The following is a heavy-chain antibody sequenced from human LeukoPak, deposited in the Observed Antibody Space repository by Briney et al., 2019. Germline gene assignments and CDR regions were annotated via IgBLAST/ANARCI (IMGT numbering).Heavy chain of an antibody. CDR1: GFTVSGCS. V-gene: IGHV3-48*02. Sequence: PGGSLRLSCAASGFTVSGCSMNWVSQAPGKGLEWVSYISGSGGDIHYADSVKGRFTISRNNAKNSLYLQMTSLREEDTAVYYCARDLHSGAYTFDYWGQGTLVTVSS. CDR3: ARDLHSGAYTFDY. CDR2: ISGSGGDI. D-gene: IGHD1-26*01. J-gene: IGHJ4*02.